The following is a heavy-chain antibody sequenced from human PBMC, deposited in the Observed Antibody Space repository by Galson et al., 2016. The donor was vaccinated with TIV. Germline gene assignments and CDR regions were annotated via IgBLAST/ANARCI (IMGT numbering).Heavy chain of an antibody. V-gene: IGHV3-11*06. D-gene: IGHD2-21*02. CDR3: ARDLGDTSTVCVGDCYLDALDI. CDR1: GFTFSDYY. Sequence: SLRLSCAASGFTFSDYYMTWIRQAPGQGLEWVASISSTGDYTYYAGSVKGRFTISRDSAKNSLYVQMDSLRAEDSAVYYCARDLGDTSTVCVGDCYLDALDIWGQGTLVSVSS. CDR2: ISSTGDYT. J-gene: IGHJ4*02.